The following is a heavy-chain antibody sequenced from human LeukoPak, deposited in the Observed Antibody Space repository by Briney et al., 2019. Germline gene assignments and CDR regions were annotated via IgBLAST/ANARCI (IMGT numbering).Heavy chain of an antibody. V-gene: IGHV3-15*01. CDR2: IKSKTDGGTT. Sequence: PGGSLRLSCAASGFTFSNAWMSWVRQAPGKGLEWGGRIKSKTDGGTTDYAAPVKGRFTISRDDSKNTLYLQMNSLKTEDTAVYYCTTEVEVWFGEAFDPWGQGTLVTVSS. CDR3: TTEVEVWFGEAFDP. D-gene: IGHD3-10*01. J-gene: IGHJ5*02. CDR1: GFTFSNAW.